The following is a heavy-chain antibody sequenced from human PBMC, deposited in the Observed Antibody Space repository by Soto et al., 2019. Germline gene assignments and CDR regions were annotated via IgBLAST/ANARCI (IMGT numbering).Heavy chain of an antibody. CDR2: IYWDDDK. CDR3: AHALVVPAAMGFRNFDY. D-gene: IGHD2-2*01. CDR1: GFSLSTSGVG. J-gene: IGHJ4*02. V-gene: IGHV2-5*02. Sequence: QITLKESGPTLVNPTQTLTLTCTFSGFSLSTSGVGVGWIRQPPGKALEWLALIYWDDDKRYSPSLKSRLTITKDTSKNQVVLTMTNMDPVDTATYYCAHALVVPAAMGFRNFDYWGQGTLVTVSS.